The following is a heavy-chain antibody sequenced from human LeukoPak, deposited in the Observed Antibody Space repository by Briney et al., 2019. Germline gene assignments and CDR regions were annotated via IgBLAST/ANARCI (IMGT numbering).Heavy chain of an antibody. CDR3: ARRRYYDSSGYYYYFDF. J-gene: IGHJ4*02. Sequence: PSETLSLTCTVTGGSISSNSYYWGWIRQPPGKGLEWIGSIYYSGSTNYNPPLKSRVTMSVDTSKNQFSLRLSSVTAADTAVYYCARRRYYDSSGYYYYFDFWGQGTLVTVSS. CDR1: GGSISSNSYY. CDR2: IYYSGST. D-gene: IGHD3-22*01. V-gene: IGHV4-39*01.